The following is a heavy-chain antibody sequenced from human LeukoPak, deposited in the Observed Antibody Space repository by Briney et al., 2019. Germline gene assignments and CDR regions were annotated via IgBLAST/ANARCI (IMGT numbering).Heavy chain of an antibody. D-gene: IGHD6-13*01. J-gene: IGHJ6*02. CDR1: GLTFSSYV. CDR2: ISASGGNT. CDR3: ARAVGGSSWYYGGVPYYYYGMDV. V-gene: IGHV3-23*01. Sequence: GGSLRLSCAASGLTFSSYVMSWVRQAPGRGLQWVSGISASGGNTYYADSVKGRFTISRDNSKNTLYLQMNSLRAEDTAVYYCARAVGGSSWYYGGVPYYYYGMDVWGQGTTVTVSS.